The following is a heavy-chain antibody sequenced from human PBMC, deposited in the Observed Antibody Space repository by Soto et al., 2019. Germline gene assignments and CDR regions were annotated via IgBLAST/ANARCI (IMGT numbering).Heavy chain of an antibody. CDR1: GFTFSSYG. CDR3: ARDLEDSSGPVDY. Sequence: QVQLVESGGGVVQPGRSLRLSCAASGFTFSSYGMHWVRQAPGKGLEWVAVIWYDGSNKYYADSVKGRFTISRDNSKKTLYLEMNSLRAQDTAVYYCARDLEDSSGPVDYWGQGTLVTVSS. V-gene: IGHV3-33*01. J-gene: IGHJ4*02. D-gene: IGHD3-22*01. CDR2: IWYDGSNK.